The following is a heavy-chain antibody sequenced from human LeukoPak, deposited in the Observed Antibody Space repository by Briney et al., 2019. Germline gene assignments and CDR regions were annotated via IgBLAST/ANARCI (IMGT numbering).Heavy chain of an antibody. Sequence: PSETLSLTCTVSGYSISSGYYWGWIRPPPGKGLEWIGSIYHSGSTYYNPSLKSRVTISVDTSKNQFSLNLTSVTAADTAMYYCARDPSYDPNDYWGQGTLVTVSS. V-gene: IGHV4-38-2*02. CDR2: IYHSGST. CDR3: ARDPSYDPNDY. CDR1: GYSISSGYY. D-gene: IGHD3-16*01. J-gene: IGHJ4*02.